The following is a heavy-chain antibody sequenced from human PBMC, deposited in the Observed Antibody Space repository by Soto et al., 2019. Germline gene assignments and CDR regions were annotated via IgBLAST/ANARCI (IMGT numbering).Heavy chain of an antibody. J-gene: IGHJ4*02. V-gene: IGHV3-48*02. D-gene: IGHD2-2*01. CDR2: ISRSGSAI. CDR3: GRDKEPGAMIDY. Sequence: GGSLRLSCAASGFTFSGYTMNWVRQTPGKGLECVSYISRSGSAIYYADSVKGRFTVSRDNAKNSLYLQMNSLRDEDTAIYYCGRDKEPGAMIDYWGQGTLVTVSS. CDR1: GFTFSGYT.